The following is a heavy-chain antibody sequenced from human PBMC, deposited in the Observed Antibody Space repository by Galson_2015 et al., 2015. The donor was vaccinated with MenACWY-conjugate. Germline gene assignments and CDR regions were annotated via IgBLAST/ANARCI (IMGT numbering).Heavy chain of an antibody. CDR2: IRETGSL. J-gene: IGHJ4*02. V-gene: IGHV4-59*08. CDR3: ARGVNLASMAGY. D-gene: IGHD3-3*02. Sequence: PLSLPCTVSGGSLSSHYWSWFRQPPGKGLEWIAYIRETGSLKDNPSLKSRVTMSADKSNNQFSLRLISVTAADTAVYYCARGVNLASMAGYWGQGTLVTVSS. CDR1: GGSLSSHY.